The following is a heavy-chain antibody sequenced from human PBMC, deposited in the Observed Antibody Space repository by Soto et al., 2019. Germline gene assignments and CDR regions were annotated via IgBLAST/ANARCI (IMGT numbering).Heavy chain of an antibody. D-gene: IGHD6-19*01. CDR1: GRSFSIVGYY. Sequence: LSLTCTVSGRSFSIVGYYWTWIRQHPGKGLEWIGYIYHIGSPSYNPSLKSRLSMSLDTSKNQFSLNLTSVTAADTAIYYCVRDRALDSSGHWFDSWGKGTLVTVSS. V-gene: IGHV4-31*03. CDR3: VRDRALDSSGHWFDS. J-gene: IGHJ5*01. CDR2: IYHIGSP.